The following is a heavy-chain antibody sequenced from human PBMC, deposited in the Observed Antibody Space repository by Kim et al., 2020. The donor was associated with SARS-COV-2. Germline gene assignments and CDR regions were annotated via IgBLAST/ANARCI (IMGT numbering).Heavy chain of an antibody. CDR2: IYYSGST. D-gene: IGHD3-10*01. CDR1: GASISSGTYY. CDR3: ARVKGSGSYYTWFDP. Sequence: SETLSLTCTVSGASISSGTYYWSWIRQHPGKALEWIGFIYYSGSTYYNASLKSRLTISVDTSKNQFSLNLRSVTAADTAVYYCARVKGSGSYYTWFDPWGQGTLVTVSS. J-gene: IGHJ5*02. V-gene: IGHV4-31*03.